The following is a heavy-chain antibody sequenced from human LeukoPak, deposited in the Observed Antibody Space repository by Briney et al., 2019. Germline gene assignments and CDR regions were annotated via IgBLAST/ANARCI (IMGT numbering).Heavy chain of an antibody. V-gene: IGHV1-69*13. J-gene: IGHJ5*02. D-gene: IGHD2-15*01. CDR1: GGTFSSYA. Sequence: SVKVSCKASGGTFSSYAISWVRQAPGQGLEWMGGIIPIFGTANYAQKFQGRVTITADESTITAYMELSSLRSEDTAVYYCARAQRWVVPLRWFDPWGQGTRVTVSS. CDR2: IIPIFGTA. CDR3: ARAQRWVVPLRWFDP.